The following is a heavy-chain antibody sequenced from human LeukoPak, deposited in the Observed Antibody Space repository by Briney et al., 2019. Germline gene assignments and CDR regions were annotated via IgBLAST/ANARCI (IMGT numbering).Heavy chain of an antibody. D-gene: IGHD6-13*01. V-gene: IGHV3-30*18. J-gene: IGHJ4*02. CDR2: ISYDGSNK. CDR1: GFTFSSYG. Sequence: GRSLRLSCAASGFTFSSYGMHWVRQAPGKGLEWVAVISYDGSNKYFADSVKGRFTISRDNSKNTLYLQMNSLRAEDTAVYYCAKDPRDWEAAAEDYWGQGTLVTVSS. CDR3: AKDPRDWEAAAEDY.